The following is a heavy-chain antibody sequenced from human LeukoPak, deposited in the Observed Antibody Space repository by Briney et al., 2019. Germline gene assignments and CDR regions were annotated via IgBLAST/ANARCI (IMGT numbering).Heavy chain of an antibody. CDR2: IYSGGST. CDR3: ARRAGAYSHPYDY. Sequence: GGSLRLSCAASGFTFSSYWMSWVRQAPGKGLEWVSFIYSGGSTYYADSVKGRFTISRDNSKNTLYLQMNSLRADDTAVYYCARRAGAYSHPYDYWGQGTLVTVSS. D-gene: IGHD4/OR15-4a*01. V-gene: IGHV3-53*01. CDR1: GFTFSSYW. J-gene: IGHJ4*02.